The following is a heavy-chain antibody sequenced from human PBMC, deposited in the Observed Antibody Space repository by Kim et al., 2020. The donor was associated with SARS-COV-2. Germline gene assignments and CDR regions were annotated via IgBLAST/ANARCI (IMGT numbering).Heavy chain of an antibody. CDR2: IYYSGST. V-gene: IGHV4-61*01. CDR3: AGDYYYGSGSLLGGGYGMDV. CDR1: GGSVSSGSYY. J-gene: IGHJ6*02. D-gene: IGHD3-10*01. Sequence: SETLSLTCTVSGGSVSSGSYYWRWIRQPPGKGLEWIGYIYYSGSTNYNPSLKSRVTISVDTSKNQFSLKLSSVTAADTAVYYCAGDYYYGSGSLLGGGYGMDVWGQGTTVTVSS.